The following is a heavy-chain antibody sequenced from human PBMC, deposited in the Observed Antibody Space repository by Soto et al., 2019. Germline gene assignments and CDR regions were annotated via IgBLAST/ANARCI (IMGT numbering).Heavy chain of an antibody. J-gene: IGHJ4*02. V-gene: IGHV3-30*18. CDR3: AKDEGVGGTLGLFDY. D-gene: IGHD1-26*01. CDR1: GFDFTYYA. Sequence: QVQLVESGGGAVQTGESLRLSCVASGFDFTYYAMHWVRQAPGKGLESVAVMSSDGSKIHHTDSVKGRFTISRDNSKNTLYLQMNSLRKEDTAVYFRAKDEGVGGTLGLFDYWGQGTLVSVSS. CDR2: MSSDGSKI.